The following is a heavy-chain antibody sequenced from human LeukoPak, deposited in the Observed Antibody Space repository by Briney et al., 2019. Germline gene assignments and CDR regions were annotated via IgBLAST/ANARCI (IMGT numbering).Heavy chain of an antibody. J-gene: IGHJ1*01. CDR1: GFTFSNYA. CDR3: ARDLDDYNALPPFFQH. Sequence: GGSLRLSCAASGFTFSNYAMSWVRQAPGQGLEWVSTISGGGITTYSADSMKGRFTISRDNSKNILYLQMNSLRAEDTAVYYCARDLDDYNALPPFFQHWGQGTRVTVSS. V-gene: IGHV3-23*01. CDR2: ISGGGITT. D-gene: IGHD5-24*01.